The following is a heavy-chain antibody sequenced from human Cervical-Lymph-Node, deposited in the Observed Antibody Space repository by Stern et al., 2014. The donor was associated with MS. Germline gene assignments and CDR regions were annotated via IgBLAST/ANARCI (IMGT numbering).Heavy chain of an antibody. D-gene: IGHD3-10*01. CDR2: IHDSRST. J-gene: IGHJ5*02. CDR3: ARGLLWFGELTVNGFDP. Sequence: QLQLQESGPGLVKPSETLSLTCAVSGGSISSSDYYSGWIRQPPGKGLGWIGRIHDSRSTSYTPPPKSRFPISADTSKNKLSLRLPSVTAADTAMYYCARGLLWFGELTVNGFDPWGQGTLVTVSS. CDR1: GGSISSSDYY. V-gene: IGHV4-39*01.